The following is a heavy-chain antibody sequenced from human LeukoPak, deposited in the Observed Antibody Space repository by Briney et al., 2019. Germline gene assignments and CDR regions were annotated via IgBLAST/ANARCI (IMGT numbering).Heavy chain of an antibody. J-gene: IGHJ3*02. D-gene: IGHD5-18*01. CDR2: ISSSSSYI. V-gene: IGHV3-21*01. CDR3: AREFRDSYGSHGFDI. CDR1: GFTFSSYS. Sequence: GGSLRLSCAASGFTFSSYSMNWVRQAPGKGLEWVSSISSSSSYIYYADSVKGRFTISRDNAKNSLYLQMNSLRAEDTAVYYCAREFRDSYGSHGFDIWGQGTMVTVSS.